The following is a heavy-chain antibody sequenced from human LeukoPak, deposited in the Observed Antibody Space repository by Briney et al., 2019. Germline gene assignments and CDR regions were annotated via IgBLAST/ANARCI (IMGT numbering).Heavy chain of an antibody. V-gene: IGHV3-21*01. Sequence: NPGGSLRLFCAASGFTFSTYSMNWVRLAPGKGLEWVSSISFSSDYIYYADSVKGRFTISRDNARNSLYLQMNSLRAEDAAVYYCARRYCSTTNCYAFDDWGQGTLVTVSS. D-gene: IGHD2-2*01. CDR3: ARRYCSTTNCYAFDD. J-gene: IGHJ4*02. CDR2: ISFSSDYI. CDR1: GFTFSTYS.